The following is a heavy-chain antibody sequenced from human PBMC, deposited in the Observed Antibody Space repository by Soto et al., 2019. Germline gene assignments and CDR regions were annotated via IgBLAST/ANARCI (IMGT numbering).Heavy chain of an antibody. Sequence: GASVKVSCKASGYTFTNYYMHWVRQAPGQGLEWMGMISPTGGSTTYAQKFQGRVSMTRDTSTNTVYMELSGLRSEDTAVYYCARAYTTSCPGPWGQGTLVTVS. CDR3: ARAYTTSCPGP. D-gene: IGHD6-6*01. V-gene: IGHV1-46*01. CDR2: ISPTGGST. J-gene: IGHJ5*02. CDR1: GYTFTNYY.